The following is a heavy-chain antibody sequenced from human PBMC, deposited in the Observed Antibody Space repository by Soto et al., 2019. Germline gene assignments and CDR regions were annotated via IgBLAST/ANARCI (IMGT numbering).Heavy chain of an antibody. CDR1: GFTFSSCA. CDR2: ISYDGSNK. J-gene: IGHJ4*02. CDR3: ARGGDIVVVVAATPDFFDY. Sequence: QVQLVESGGGVVQPGRSLRLSCAASGFTFSSCAMHWVRQAPGKGLEWVAVISYDGSNKYYADSVKGRFTISRDNSKNTLYLQMNSLRAEDTAVYYCARGGDIVVVVAATPDFFDYWGQGTLVTVSS. D-gene: IGHD2-15*01. V-gene: IGHV3-30-3*01.